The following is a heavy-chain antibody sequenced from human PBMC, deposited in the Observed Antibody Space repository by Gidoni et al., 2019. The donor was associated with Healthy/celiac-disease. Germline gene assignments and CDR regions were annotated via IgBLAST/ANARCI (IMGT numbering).Heavy chain of an antibody. Sequence: EVQLLESGGGLLQPGGSLRLSCAASGFPFSSYSMNWVRQAPGKGVEWVSAISGSGGNTYYADAVKGRFTISRDNSKNTLYLKMNSLRAEDTAVYYCAKGQRTVAGFGMDVWGQGTTVTVSS. V-gene: IGHV3-23*01. CDR1: GFPFSSYS. D-gene: IGHD6-19*01. J-gene: IGHJ6*02. CDR3: AKGQRTVAGFGMDV. CDR2: ISGSGGNT.